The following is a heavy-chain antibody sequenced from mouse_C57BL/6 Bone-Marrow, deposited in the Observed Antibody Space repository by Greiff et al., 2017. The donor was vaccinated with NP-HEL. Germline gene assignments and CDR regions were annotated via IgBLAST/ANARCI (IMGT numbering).Heavy chain of an antibody. CDR2: IHPNSGST. CDR3: ASYGSSYQYYFDD. J-gene: IGHJ2*01. D-gene: IGHD1-1*01. Sequence: QVQLKQPGAELVKPGASVKLSCKASGYTFTSYWMHWVKQRPGQGLEWIGMIHPNSGSTNYNEKFKSKATLTVDKSSSTAYMQLSSLTSEDSAVYYCASYGSSYQYYFDDWGQGTTLTVSS. V-gene: IGHV1-64*01. CDR1: GYTFTSYW.